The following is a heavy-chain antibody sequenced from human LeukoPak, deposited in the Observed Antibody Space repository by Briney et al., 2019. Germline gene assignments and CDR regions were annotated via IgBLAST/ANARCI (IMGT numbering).Heavy chain of an antibody. D-gene: IGHD4-23*01. J-gene: IGHJ4*02. Sequence: PGGSLRLSCAASGFIFKDFWMHWVRQVPGKGLVWVSRINLGGVTTTYTNSVKGRFTISRDDAKNTLYLQMNSLRVDDTAVYFCVRDFAGGRDYWGQGTLVTVSS. V-gene: IGHV3-74*01. CDR3: VRDFAGGRDY. CDR1: GFIFKDFW. CDR2: INLGGVTT.